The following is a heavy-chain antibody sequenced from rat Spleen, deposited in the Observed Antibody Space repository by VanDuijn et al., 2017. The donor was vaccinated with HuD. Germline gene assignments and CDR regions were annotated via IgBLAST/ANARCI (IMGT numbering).Heavy chain of an antibody. J-gene: IGHJ2*01. CDR3: ARSDY. V-gene: IGHV2S75*01. Sequence: QVQLKESGPVLVQASETLSLTCTVSGFSLTNYGVIWVRQSPGKGLEWMGIIWGDGNTDYNSALKSRLSINRDTSKSQVFLKMNSLQTEDTAMYFCARSDYWGQGVMVTVSS. CDR1: GFSLTNYG. CDR2: IWGDGNT.